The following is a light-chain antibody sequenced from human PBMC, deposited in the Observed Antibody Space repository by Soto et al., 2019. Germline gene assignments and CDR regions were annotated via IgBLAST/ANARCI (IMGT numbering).Light chain of an antibody. V-gene: IGLV2-14*03. J-gene: IGLJ1*01. Sequence: QSVLTQPASVSGSPGQSITISCTGSSSDVGGYNYVSWYQHHPGRAPKLMIYDVSNRPSGVSNRFSGSKSGNTASLTISGRQAEDEADYRCSAYTSSSTLYVFGTGTKLTVL. CDR2: DVS. CDR1: SSDVGGYNY. CDR3: SAYTSSSTLYV.